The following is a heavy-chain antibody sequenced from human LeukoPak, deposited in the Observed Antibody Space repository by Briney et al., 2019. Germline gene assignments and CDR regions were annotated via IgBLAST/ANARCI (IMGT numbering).Heavy chain of an antibody. CDR3: ARTQSQSGSYRYYFGY. CDR2: IYYISNT. V-gene: IGHV4-61*08. J-gene: IGHJ4*02. D-gene: IGHD1-26*01. Sequence: SETLSLTCTVPGVSAGSAGYYWSWIRQPPGGGLEWLGYIYYISNTTYNPSLKSRVTMSLNPSGNQFSLKLNSVTAADTAMYYCARTQSQSGSYRYYFGYWGQGTLVTVSS. CDR1: GVSAGSAGYY.